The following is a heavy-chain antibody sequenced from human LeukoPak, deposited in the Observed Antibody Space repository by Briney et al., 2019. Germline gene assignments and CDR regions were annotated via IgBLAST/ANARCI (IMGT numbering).Heavy chain of an antibody. CDR3: AKVNNYDDY. CDR1: GFTFTTYS. D-gene: IGHD1/OR15-1a*01. Sequence: GGSLRLSCAASGFTFTTYSMTWVRQAPGKGLEWVAAISHDGNNEYYTDSVKGRFTISRDNSKNMIYLQMNSLRGEDSAVYYCAKVNNYDDYWGQGTLVTVSS. V-gene: IGHV3-30*18. J-gene: IGHJ4*02. CDR2: ISHDGNNE.